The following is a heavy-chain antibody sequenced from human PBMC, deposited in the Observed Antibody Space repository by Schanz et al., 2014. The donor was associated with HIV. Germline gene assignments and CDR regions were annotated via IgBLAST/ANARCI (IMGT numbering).Heavy chain of an antibody. D-gene: IGHD6-13*01. CDR3: AREGMEQMVNILDV. Sequence: QVHLQESGPGLVKPSQTLSLTCSVSGYSISRGGYYWSWIRQHPGKGLEWIGYIYHSGSTYYNPSRKTRVTISVDTSKNQFSLKLRSVTAADTAVYYCAREGMEQMVNILDVWGQGTRVNVSS. CDR2: IYHSGST. V-gene: IGHV4-31*02. CDR1: GYSISRGGYY. J-gene: IGHJ6*02.